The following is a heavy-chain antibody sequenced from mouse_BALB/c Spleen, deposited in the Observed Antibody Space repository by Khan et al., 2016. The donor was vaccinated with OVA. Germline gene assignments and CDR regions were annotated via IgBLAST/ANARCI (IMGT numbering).Heavy chain of an antibody. J-gene: IGHJ3*01. V-gene: IGHV1-15*01. CDR1: GYTFTDYE. CDR2: IDPEADFT. Sequence: QVQLQQSGAELVRPGASVTLSCKASGYTFTDYELHWVKQTPVHGLEWTGAIDPEADFTAYNQKFTGKATLTVDKSSSTAYMELRSLTSEDSAVYYGTSRVYGSSYGFAYWGQGTLVAVS. D-gene: IGHD1-1*01. CDR3: TSRVYGSSYGFAY.